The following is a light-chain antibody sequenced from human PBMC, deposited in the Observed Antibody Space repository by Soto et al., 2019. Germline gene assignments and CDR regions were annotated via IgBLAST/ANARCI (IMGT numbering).Light chain of an antibody. Sequence: QSALTQPASLSGSPGQSITICCTGTTDDIVLYSFVSWYAHHPGKAPTLIIYQGSHRPAGVSDRFSGSKTPTTASLTISGLQPEDEADYYSRTFMADTTVVFGGGTKVTVL. CDR1: TDDIVLYSF. J-gene: IGLJ2*01. CDR2: QGS. V-gene: IGLV2-14*01. CDR3: RTFMADTTVV.